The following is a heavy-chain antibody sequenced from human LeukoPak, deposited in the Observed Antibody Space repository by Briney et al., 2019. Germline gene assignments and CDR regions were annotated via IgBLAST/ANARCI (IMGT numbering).Heavy chain of an antibody. J-gene: IGHJ3*02. CDR3: ARELLWFGEFADAFDI. D-gene: IGHD3-10*01. CDR2: INHSGST. V-gene: IGHV4-34*01. Sequence: SETLSLTCAVYGGSFSGYYWSWIRQPPGKGLEWIGEINHSGSTNYNPALKSRVTISVETSKNPFTLKLSSVTAADTAVYDCARELLWFGEFADAFDIWGQGTMVTVSS. CDR1: GGSFSGYY.